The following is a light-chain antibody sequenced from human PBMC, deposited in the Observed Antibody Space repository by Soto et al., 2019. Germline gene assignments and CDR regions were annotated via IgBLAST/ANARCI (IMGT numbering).Light chain of an antibody. CDR3: QQYNSCPRT. CDR1: QSVSND. J-gene: IGKJ1*01. V-gene: IGKV3-15*01. Sequence: EIQMTQSPCTLSVSPGDRATLSCRASQSVSNDLAWIQQKPGQPPRLLIYGASSMATGIPARFTGSGFGTDFTLTISSLQPEDFAAYYCQQYNSCPRTFGQGTKVEIK. CDR2: GAS.